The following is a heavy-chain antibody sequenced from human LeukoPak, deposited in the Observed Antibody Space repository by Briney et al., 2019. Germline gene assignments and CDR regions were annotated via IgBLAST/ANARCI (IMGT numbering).Heavy chain of an antibody. CDR2: INHSGST. CDR1: GGSFIGYY. D-gene: IGHD1-1*01. Sequence: SSETLSLTCAVYGGSFIGYYRSWIRQPPGKGLEWIGEINHSGSTNYNPSLKSRVTISVDTSKNQFSLKLSSVTAADTAVYYCARRVQPYYFAYWGQGTLVTVSS. J-gene: IGHJ4*02. V-gene: IGHV4-34*01. CDR3: ARRVQPYYFAY.